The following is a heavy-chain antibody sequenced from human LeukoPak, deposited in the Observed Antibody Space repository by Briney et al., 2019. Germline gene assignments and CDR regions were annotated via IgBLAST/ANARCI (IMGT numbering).Heavy chain of an antibody. CDR1: GGSISSSNW. J-gene: IGHJ6*03. CDR2: IYHSGST. CDR3: ARVVRQSRNYYHYYMDV. D-gene: IGHD1-26*01. Sequence: SETLSLTCAVSGGSISSSNWWSWVRQPPGKGLEWIGEIYHSGSTNYNPSLKSRVTISVDTSKNQFSLKLSSVTAADTAVYYCARVVRQSRNYYHYYMDVWGKGTTVTVSS. V-gene: IGHV4-4*02.